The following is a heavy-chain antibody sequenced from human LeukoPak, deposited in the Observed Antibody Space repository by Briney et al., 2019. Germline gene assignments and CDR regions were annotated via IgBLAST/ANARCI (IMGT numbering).Heavy chain of an antibody. Sequence: ASVTVSCTASGFTFTGYYIHWVRQAPGQGLEWMGRINPNTGGTNYARNFQGRVTMTRDTSITTTYMELSSLGSDDTAVYYCASSTGGNTGDFTWGQGTLVTVSS. J-gene: IGHJ5*02. V-gene: IGHV1-2*06. CDR2: INPNTGGT. CDR3: ASSTGGNTGDFT. CDR1: GFTFTGYY. D-gene: IGHD2-8*02.